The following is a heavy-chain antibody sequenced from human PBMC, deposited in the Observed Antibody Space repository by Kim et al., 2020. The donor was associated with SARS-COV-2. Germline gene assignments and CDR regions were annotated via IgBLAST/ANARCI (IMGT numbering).Heavy chain of an antibody. CDR2: INHSGST. Sequence: SETLSLTCAVYGGSLSGYYWSWIRQPPGKGLEWIGEINHSGSTNYNPSLKSRVTISVDTSKNQFSLKLSSVTAADTAVYYCARVVVAATFYGMDVWGQGTTVTVSS. CDR3: ARVVVAATFYGMDV. CDR1: GGSLSGYY. D-gene: IGHD2-15*01. J-gene: IGHJ6*02. V-gene: IGHV4-34*01.